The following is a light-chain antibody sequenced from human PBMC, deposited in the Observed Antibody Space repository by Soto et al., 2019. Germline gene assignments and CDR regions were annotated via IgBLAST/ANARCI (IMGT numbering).Light chain of an antibody. CDR1: SSDVGGYNY. CDR2: EVS. J-gene: IGLJ1*01. CDR3: SSYTTSSTPYV. V-gene: IGLV2-14*01. Sequence: QSALTQPASVSGSPGQSITISCTGTSSDVGGYNYVSWYQQHPGKAPKLMIYEVSYRPSGVSNRFSGSKSGNTASLTISGLQAQDEADYYCSSYTTSSTPYVFGTGTKV.